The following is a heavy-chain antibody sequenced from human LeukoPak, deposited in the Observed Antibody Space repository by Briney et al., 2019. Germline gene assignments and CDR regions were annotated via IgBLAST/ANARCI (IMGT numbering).Heavy chain of an antibody. CDR3: ARPKKLGYCSSTSCYTGVWFDP. CDR1: GGSISSSSYY. D-gene: IGHD2-2*02. CDR2: IYYSGST. J-gene: IGHJ5*02. V-gene: IGHV4-39*01. Sequence: SETLSLTCTVSGGSISSSSYYWGWIRQPPGKGLEWIESIYYSGSTYYNPSLKSRVTISVDTSKNQFSLKLSSVTAADTAVYYCARPKKLGYCSSTSCYTGVWFDPWGQGTLVTVSS.